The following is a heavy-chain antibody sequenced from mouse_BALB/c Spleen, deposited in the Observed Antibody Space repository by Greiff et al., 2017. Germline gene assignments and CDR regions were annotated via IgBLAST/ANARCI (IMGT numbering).Heavy chain of an antibody. CDR2: IDPYNGGT. V-gene: IGHV1S135*01. J-gene: IGHJ4*01. CDR3: ARGGLTGPFYYAMDY. CDR1: GYAFTSYN. D-gene: IGHD4-1*01. Sequence: VHVKQSGPELVKPGASVKVSCKASGYAFTSYNMYWVKQSHGKSLEWIGYIDPYNGGTSYNQKFKGKATLTVDKSSSTAYMHLNSLTSEDSAVYYCARGGLTGPFYYAMDYWGQGTSVTVSS.